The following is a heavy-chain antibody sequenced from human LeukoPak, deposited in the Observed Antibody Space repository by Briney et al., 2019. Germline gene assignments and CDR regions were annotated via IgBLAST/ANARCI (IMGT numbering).Heavy chain of an antibody. CDR2: ISYDGSNK. J-gene: IGHJ4*02. CDR3: TRDGVAVAGNFDY. D-gene: IGHD6-19*01. CDR1: GFTFSSYG. Sequence: PGGSLRLSCAASGFTFSSYGMHWVRQAPGKGLEWVAVISYDGSNKYYVDSVKGRFTISRDNAKNSLYLQMNSLRAEDTAVYYCTRDGVAVAGNFDYWGQGTLVTVSS. V-gene: IGHV3-30*03.